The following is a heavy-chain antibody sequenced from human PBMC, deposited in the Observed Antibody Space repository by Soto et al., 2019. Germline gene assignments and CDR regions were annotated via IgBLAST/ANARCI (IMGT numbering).Heavy chain of an antibody. CDR3: ARRGAPRYYYYYGMDV. CDR1: GFTFSSYW. J-gene: IGHJ6*02. D-gene: IGHD3-10*01. Sequence: GGSLRLSCAASGFTFSSYWMSWVRQAPGKGLEWVANIKQDGSEKYYVDSVKGRFTISRDNAKNSLYLQMNSLRAEDTAVYYCARRGAPRYYYYYGMDVWGQGXTVTVSS. V-gene: IGHV3-7*01. CDR2: IKQDGSEK.